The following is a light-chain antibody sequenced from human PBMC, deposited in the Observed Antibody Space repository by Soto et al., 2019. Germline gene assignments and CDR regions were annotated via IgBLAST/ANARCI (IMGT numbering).Light chain of an antibody. Sequence: QSVLTQPASVSGSPGQSITISCTGTSSDVGAYNYVSWYQHHPGKVPRLMIFGVSNRPSGVSNRFSGSKSGNTASLTISGLQAEDEADYYCCSYSRSSPYVFGAGTKVTVL. CDR3: CSYSRSSPYV. CDR2: GVS. J-gene: IGLJ1*01. V-gene: IGLV2-14*03. CDR1: SSDVGAYNY.